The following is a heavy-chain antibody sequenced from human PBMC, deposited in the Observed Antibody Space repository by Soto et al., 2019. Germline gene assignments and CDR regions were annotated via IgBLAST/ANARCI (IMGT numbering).Heavy chain of an antibody. V-gene: IGHV3-64D*08. CDR1: GFTFSSYA. CDR2: ISSNGGST. CDR3: VKDRDITMIVVVITFAFDI. Sequence: GGSLRLSCSASGFTFSSYAMHWVRQAPGKGLEYVSAISSNGGSTYYADSVKGRFTISRDNSKNTLYLQMSSLRAEDTAVYYCVKDRDITMIVVVITFAFDIWGQGTMVTVSS. D-gene: IGHD3-22*01. J-gene: IGHJ3*02.